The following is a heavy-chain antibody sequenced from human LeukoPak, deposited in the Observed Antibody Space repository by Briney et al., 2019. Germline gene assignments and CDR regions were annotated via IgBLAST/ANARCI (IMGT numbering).Heavy chain of an antibody. V-gene: IGHV1-8*03. CDR3: ASVGGIDSPFAGDAFDI. Sequence: ASVKVSCKTSGYTFTSYDINWVRQATGQGLEWMGWMNPNSGNTGYAQKFQGRVTITRNTSISTAYMELSSLRSEDTAVYYCASVGGIDSPFAGDAFDIWGQGTMVTVSS. CDR1: GYTFTSYD. J-gene: IGHJ3*02. CDR2: MNPNSGNT. D-gene: IGHD3-16*01.